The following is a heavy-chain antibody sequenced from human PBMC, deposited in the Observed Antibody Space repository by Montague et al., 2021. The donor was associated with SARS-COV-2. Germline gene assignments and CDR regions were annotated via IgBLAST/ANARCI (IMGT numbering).Heavy chain of an antibody. J-gene: IGHJ3*01. Sequence: SETRSLTCTVSGGSTASHYWNWIRQSPGKRPEWIGYVYYNGDTKYNPSLQSRVTISIDTSENQFSLRLNSVTAADTAVYFCARGRAFDPWGQGRLVTVSP. V-gene: IGHV4-59*08. CDR1: GGSTASHY. CDR3: ARGRAFDP. CDR2: VYYNGDT.